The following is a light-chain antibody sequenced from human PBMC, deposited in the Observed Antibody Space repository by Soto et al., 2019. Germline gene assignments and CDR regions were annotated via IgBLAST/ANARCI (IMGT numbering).Light chain of an antibody. Sequence: EIVLTQSPASLSLSPGERATLSCRASQSVSSYLAWYQQKPGQAPRLLIYDASNRATGIPARFSGSGSGTDFTLTISSPEPEDFAVYYCQQRINWPPTFGQGTKPEIK. CDR3: QQRINWPPT. CDR1: QSVSSY. V-gene: IGKV3-11*01. CDR2: DAS. J-gene: IGKJ2*01.